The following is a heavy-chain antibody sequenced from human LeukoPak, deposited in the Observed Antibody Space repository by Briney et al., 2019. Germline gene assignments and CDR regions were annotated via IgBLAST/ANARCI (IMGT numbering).Heavy chain of an antibody. J-gene: IGHJ4*02. Sequence: GGSLRLSCAASGFTFSRYCMTWVRQAPGKGLEWVAEIIQDGSATYYIDSVRGRFTISRDNAKNSLYLQMNNLRGEDTAVYYCATSDYYESGRGGVSPSDYWGQGTLVTVSS. V-gene: IGHV3-7*01. D-gene: IGHD3-10*01. CDR2: IIQDGSAT. CDR3: ATSDYYESGRGGVSPSDY. CDR1: GFTFSRYC.